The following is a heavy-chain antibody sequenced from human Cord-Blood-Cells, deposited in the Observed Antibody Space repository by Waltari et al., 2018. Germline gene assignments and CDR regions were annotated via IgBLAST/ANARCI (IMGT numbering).Heavy chain of an antibody. D-gene: IGHD1-7*01. Sequence: EVQLLESGGGLVQPGGSLRLSCAASGFTFSSYAMSWVRQAPGKGLEWVSAISGSGGSTYYADSVKGRFTSSRDKSKNTRYLQMNILRAEDTAVYYCAKDLTGTTLYYYYGMDVWGQGTTVTVSS. J-gene: IGHJ6*02. CDR3: AKDLTGTTLYYYYGMDV. CDR1: GFTFSSYA. CDR2: ISGSGGST. V-gene: IGHV3-23*01.